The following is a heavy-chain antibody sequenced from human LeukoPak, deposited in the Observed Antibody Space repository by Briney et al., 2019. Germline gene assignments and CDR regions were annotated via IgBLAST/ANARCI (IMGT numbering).Heavy chain of an antibody. D-gene: IGHD6-13*01. CDR2: ISSSSDYI. V-gene: IGHV3-21*01. J-gene: IGHJ4*02. CDR3: ARMTSSWYPKYFDY. CDR1: GFTFSSYT. Sequence: GGSPRLSCAASGFTFSSYTMNWVRQAPGKGLEWVSSISSSSDYIYYTDSVKGRFTISRDNAKTSLSLRMNSLRAEDTAVYYCARMTSSWYPKYFDYWGQGTLVTVSS.